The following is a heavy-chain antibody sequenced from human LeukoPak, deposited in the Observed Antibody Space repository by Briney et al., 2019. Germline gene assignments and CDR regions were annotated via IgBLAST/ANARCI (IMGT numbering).Heavy chain of an antibody. CDR2: ISGSGGST. CDR1: GFAFNIYA. D-gene: IGHD2-2*01. V-gene: IGHV3-23*01. Sequence: GGSLRLSCAASGFAFNIYAMSWVRQAPGKGLEWVSAISGSGGSTYYADSVKGRFTISRDNSKNTLYLQMNSLRAEDTAVYYRAKDGCSSTSCYVYYYYYGMDVWGQGTTVTVSS. J-gene: IGHJ6*02. CDR3: AKDGCSSTSCYVYYYYYGMDV.